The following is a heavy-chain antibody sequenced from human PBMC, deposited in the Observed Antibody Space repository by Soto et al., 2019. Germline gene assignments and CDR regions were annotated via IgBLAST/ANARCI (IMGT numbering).Heavy chain of an antibody. CDR2: ISAYNGNT. D-gene: IGHD3-22*01. CDR3: ARGWGSSGPLPYGYFQH. Sequence: GASVKVSCKASGYTFTSYGMSWVRQAPGQGLEWMGWISAYNGNTNYAQKLQGRVTMTTDTSTSTAYMELRSLRSDDTAVYYCARGWGSSGPLPYGYFQHWGQGTLVTVSS. V-gene: IGHV1-18*01. CDR1: GYTFTSYG. J-gene: IGHJ1*01.